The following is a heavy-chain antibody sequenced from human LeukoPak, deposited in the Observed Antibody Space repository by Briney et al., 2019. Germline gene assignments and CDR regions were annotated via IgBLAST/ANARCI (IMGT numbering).Heavy chain of an antibody. CDR1: GFTFSSYW. Sequence: GGSLRLSCAASGFTFSSYWMHWVRQAPGKGLVWVSRINSDGSSTSYADSVKGRFTISRDNSKNTLYLQMNSLRAEDTAVYYCAKDPAGRRLRYFDWSYYFDYWGQGTLVTVSS. J-gene: IGHJ4*02. V-gene: IGHV3-74*01. D-gene: IGHD3-9*01. CDR2: INSDGSST. CDR3: AKDPAGRRLRYFDWSYYFDY.